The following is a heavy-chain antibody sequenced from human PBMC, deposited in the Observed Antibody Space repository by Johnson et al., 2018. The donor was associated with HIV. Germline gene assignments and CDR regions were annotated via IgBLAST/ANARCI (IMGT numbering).Heavy chain of an antibody. CDR2: ISWNSGSI. CDR3: VRGWHTSGRCDVFDI. Sequence: VQLVESGGGVVQPGRSLRLSCAASGFTFSSYGMHWVRQAPGKGLEWVSGISWNSGSIGHADSVKGRFTISRDNAKNSLYLQMNRLRTDDTAVYYCVRGWHTSGRCDVFDIWGQGTTVIVS. CDR1: GFTFSSYG. D-gene: IGHD6-19*01. J-gene: IGHJ3*02. V-gene: IGHV3-9*01.